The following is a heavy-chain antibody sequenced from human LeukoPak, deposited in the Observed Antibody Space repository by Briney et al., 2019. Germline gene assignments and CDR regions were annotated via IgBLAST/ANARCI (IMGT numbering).Heavy chain of an antibody. J-gene: IGHJ5*02. CDR2: IYYSGST. V-gene: IGHV4-31*03. CDR1: GGSISSGGYY. Sequence: SQTLSPTCTVSGGSISSGGYYWSWIRQHPGKGLEWIGYIYYSGSTYYNPSLKSRVTISVDTSKNQFSLKLSSVTAADTAVYYCARVYPRSWFDPWGQGTLVTVSS. CDR3: ARVYPRSWFDP. D-gene: IGHD5/OR15-5a*01.